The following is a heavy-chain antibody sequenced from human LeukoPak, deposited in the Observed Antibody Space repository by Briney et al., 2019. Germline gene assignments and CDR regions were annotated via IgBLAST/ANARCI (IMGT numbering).Heavy chain of an antibody. V-gene: IGHV3-23*01. CDR1: GFTFSSYA. Sequence: GGSLRLSCAASGFTFSSYAMGWVRQAPGKGLEWVSAISGSGGSTYYADSVKGRFTISRDNSKNSLYLQMNSLRAEDTAVYYCATAFEGCLSMRHAAFDIWGQGTMVTVSS. J-gene: IGHJ3*02. CDR2: ISGSGGST. D-gene: IGHD2-2*01. CDR3: ATAFEGCLSMRHAAFDI.